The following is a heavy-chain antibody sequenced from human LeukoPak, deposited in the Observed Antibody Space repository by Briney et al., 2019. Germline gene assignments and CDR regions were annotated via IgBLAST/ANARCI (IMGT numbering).Heavy chain of an antibody. J-gene: IGHJ3*02. CDR2: ITSSSSFI. CDR3: ARGAGGYDWNDAFDI. Sequence: GGSLRLSCAASGFTFSNAWMSWVRQAPGKGLEWVSSITSSSSFIYYADSVKGRFTISRDNARNSLYLQMNSLRAEDTAVYYCARGAGGYDWNDAFDIWGQGTMVTVSS. CDR1: GFTFSNAW. D-gene: IGHD5-12*01. V-gene: IGHV3-21*01.